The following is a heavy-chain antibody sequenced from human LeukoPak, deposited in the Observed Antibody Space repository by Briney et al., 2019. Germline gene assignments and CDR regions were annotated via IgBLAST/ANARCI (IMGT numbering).Heavy chain of an antibody. D-gene: IGHD6-19*01. V-gene: IGHV1-2*02. Sequence: ASVKVSCKASGYTFTDYFMHWVRQAPGQGLERMGWINPNSGVTNYAQKFQGRVTMTRDTSISTAYIELSSLISDDTAVYYCARDGEWLTNGDFDYWGQGTLVTVSS. CDR1: GYTFTDYF. CDR2: INPNSGVT. CDR3: ARDGEWLTNGDFDY. J-gene: IGHJ4*02.